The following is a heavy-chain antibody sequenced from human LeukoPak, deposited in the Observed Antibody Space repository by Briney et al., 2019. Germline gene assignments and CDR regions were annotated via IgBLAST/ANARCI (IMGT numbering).Heavy chain of an antibody. V-gene: IGHV1-69*05. CDR2: IIPIFGTA. Sequence: SVKVFCKASGYTFTSYDINWVRQATGQGLEWMGGIIPIFGTANYAQKFQGRVTITTDESTSTAYMELSSLRSEDTAVYYCARGMTRYSSYSERFDPWGQGTLVTVSS. D-gene: IGHD6-13*01. CDR1: GYTFTSYD. J-gene: IGHJ5*02. CDR3: ARGMTRYSSYSERFDP.